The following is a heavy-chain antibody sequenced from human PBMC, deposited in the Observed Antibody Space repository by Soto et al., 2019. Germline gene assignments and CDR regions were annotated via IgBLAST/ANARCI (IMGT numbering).Heavy chain of an antibody. J-gene: IGHJ5*02. V-gene: IGHV3-48*02. D-gene: IGHD2-15*01. CDR1: GFTFSSYS. Sequence: GESLKISCAASGFTFSSYSMNWVSQAPGKGLEWVSYISSSSTIYYADSVKGRFTISRDNAKNSLYLQMNSLRDEDTAVYYCARVVRPDIVVVVATPGLNWFDPWGQGTLVTVSS. CDR2: ISSSSTI. CDR3: ARVVRPDIVVVVATPGLNWFDP.